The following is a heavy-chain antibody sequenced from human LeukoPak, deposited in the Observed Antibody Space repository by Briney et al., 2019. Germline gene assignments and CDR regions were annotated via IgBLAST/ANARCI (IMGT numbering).Heavy chain of an antibody. V-gene: IGHV3-21*06. D-gene: IGHD4-17*01. CDR2: ISSSSSSI. CDR1: GFTFSSYS. Sequence: GGSLRLSCAASGFTFSSYSMNWVRQAPGKGLDWVSSISSSSSSIYYADSMKGRFTISRDNVKSLLFLQMNSLRAEDTAIYYCARDRKGRTYGDPYWFFDLWGRGTLVSVSS. J-gene: IGHJ2*01. CDR3: ARDRKGRTYGDPYWFFDL.